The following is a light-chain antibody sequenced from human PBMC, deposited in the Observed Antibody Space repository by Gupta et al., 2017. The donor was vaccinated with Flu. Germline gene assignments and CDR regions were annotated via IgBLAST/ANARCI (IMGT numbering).Light chain of an antibody. CDR1: QSVSSN. CDR3: QQYNNWPPYS. CDR2: GAS. V-gene: IGKV3-15*01. J-gene: IGKJ2*03. Sequence: DIVLLHSPATLSVSPGERATLSCRASQSVSSNLAWYQQKPGQAPRLLIYGASTRATGIPARFSGSGSGTEFTLTISSLQSEDFAVYYCQQYNNWPPYSFGQGTKLEIK.